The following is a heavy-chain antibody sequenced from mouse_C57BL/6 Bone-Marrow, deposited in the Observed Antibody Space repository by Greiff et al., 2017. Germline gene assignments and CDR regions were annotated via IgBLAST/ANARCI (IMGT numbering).Heavy chain of an antibody. CDR3: ARLTPYYAMDY. J-gene: IGHJ4*01. D-gene: IGHD4-1*01. V-gene: IGHV5-2*01. CDR2: INSDGGST. CDR1: EYEFPSHD. Sequence: EVKLVESGGGLVQPGESLKLSCESNEYEFPSHDMSWVRKTPEKRLELVAAINSDGGSTYYPDTMERRFIISSDNTKKPLYLQMSSLRSEVTALYYCARLTPYYAMDYWGQGTSVTVSS.